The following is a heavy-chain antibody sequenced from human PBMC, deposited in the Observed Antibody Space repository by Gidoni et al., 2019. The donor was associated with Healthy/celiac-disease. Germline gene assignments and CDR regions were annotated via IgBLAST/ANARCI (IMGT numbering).Heavy chain of an antibody. CDR2: IDHSDSYT. CDR3: ARRSSQTYNWFDP. Sequence: EVQLVQSGAEVKKPGESLRISCKGSGSIFTSYCVSWVRQLPGKGLEWMGRIDHSDSYTNYSPSFQVHVTISADKSISTAYLQGSSLKASDTAMYYCARRSSQTYNWFDPWGQGTLVTVSS. CDR1: GSIFTSYC. D-gene: IGHD6-13*01. J-gene: IGHJ5*02. V-gene: IGHV5-10-1*03.